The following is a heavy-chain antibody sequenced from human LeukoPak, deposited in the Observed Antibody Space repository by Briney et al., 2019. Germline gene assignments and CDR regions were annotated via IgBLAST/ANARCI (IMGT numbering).Heavy chain of an antibody. Sequence: QPGGSLRLSCAASGFTVISNYMSWVRQAPGKGLEWVSLIYSGGSTYYADSVRGRFTISGDNSKNTLCLQMNSLRAEDTAVYYCATTRYDAFDIWGQGTMVTVSS. CDR3: ATTRYDAFDI. CDR2: IYSGGST. CDR1: GFTVISNY. D-gene: IGHD4-17*01. J-gene: IGHJ3*02. V-gene: IGHV3-53*01.